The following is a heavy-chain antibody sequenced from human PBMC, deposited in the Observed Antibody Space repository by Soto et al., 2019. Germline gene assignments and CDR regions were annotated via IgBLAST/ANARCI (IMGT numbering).Heavy chain of an antibody. J-gene: IGHJ4*02. V-gene: IGHV1-69*01. CDR2: IIPVFDTT. CDR3: VTAGFRGTSIQQFEN. Sequence: QVHLVQSGAEVKRPGSSVKVSCQAPGGTFSTYAMAWVRQAPGQGLEWMGAIIPVFDTTSSNPRFRDRLSITADDVTSTAFMDLSGLTSEDSAIYYCVTAGFRGTSIQQFENWGQGTRVTVSP. D-gene: IGHD1-1*01. CDR1: GGTFSTYA.